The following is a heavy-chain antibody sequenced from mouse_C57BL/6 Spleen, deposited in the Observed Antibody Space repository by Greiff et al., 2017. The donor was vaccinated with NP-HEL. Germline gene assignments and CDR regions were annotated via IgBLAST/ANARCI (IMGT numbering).Heavy chain of an antibody. V-gene: IGHV3-6*01. CDR1: GYSITSGYY. J-gene: IGHJ1*03. CDR3: ARFHYYYGPFDV. CDR2: ISYDGSN. D-gene: IGHD1-1*01. Sequence: EVQLQESGPGLVKPSQSLSLTCSVTGYSITSGYYWNWIRQFPGNKLEWMGYISYDGSNNYNPSLKNRISITRDTSKNQFFLKLNSVTTEDTATYYCARFHYYYGPFDVWGTGTTVTVSS.